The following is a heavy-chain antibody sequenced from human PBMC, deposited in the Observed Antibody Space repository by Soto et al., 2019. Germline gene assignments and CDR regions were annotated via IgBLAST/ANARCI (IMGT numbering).Heavy chain of an antibody. D-gene: IGHD2-15*01. Sequence: EVQLLESGGGLVQPGGSLRLSCAASGFTFSSYAMSWVRQAPGKGLEWVSAISVSAATTFYAASVKVRFTVSRDNSKNPLYLQMNSLRAEDTAVYYCARGPRYCSGYSCDYYMDVWGKGTTVPVSS. J-gene: IGHJ6*03. CDR1: GFTFSSYA. CDR3: ARGPRYCSGYSCDYYMDV. CDR2: ISVSAATT. V-gene: IGHV3-23*01.